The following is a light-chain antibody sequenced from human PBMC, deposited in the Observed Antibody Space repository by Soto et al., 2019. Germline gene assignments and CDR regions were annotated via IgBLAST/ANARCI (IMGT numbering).Light chain of an antibody. Sequence: QSVLTQPASVSGSPGQSVTISCTGTSSVVGSYNLVSWYQQHPGKAPKLMIYEVSKRPSGVSNRFSGSKSGNTASLTISGLQAEDEADNYCCSYAGSSTYDFGTGTKVTVL. CDR1: SSVVGSYNL. J-gene: IGLJ1*01. CDR2: EVS. V-gene: IGLV2-23*02. CDR3: CSYAGSSTYD.